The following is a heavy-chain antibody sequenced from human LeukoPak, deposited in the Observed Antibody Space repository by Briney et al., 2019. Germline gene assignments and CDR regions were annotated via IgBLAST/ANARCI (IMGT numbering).Heavy chain of an antibody. CDR3: AKPLSPYYDMDAFDI. V-gene: IGHV3-23*01. J-gene: IGHJ3*02. D-gene: IGHD3-22*01. Sequence: AGGSLRLSCAASGFTFGTFAMTWVRQAPGKGLEWVSTVSDSGDVTYSADSVKGRFTISRDNSGNTLFLRMVSLRAEDTAVYYCAKPLSPYYDMDAFDIWGQGTMVTVSS. CDR2: VSDSGDVT. CDR1: GFTFGTFA.